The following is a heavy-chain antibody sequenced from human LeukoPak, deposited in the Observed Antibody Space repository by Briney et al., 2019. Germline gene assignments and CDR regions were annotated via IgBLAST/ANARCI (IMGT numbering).Heavy chain of an antibody. CDR1: GFTFSSYA. J-gene: IGHJ4*02. V-gene: IGHV3-23*01. Sequence: GGSLRLSCAASGFTFSSYAMRWVRQAPGKGLEWVSAISGSGGSTYYADSVKGRFTISRDNSKNTLYLQMNSLRAEDTAVYYCAKVHSYGAVTGREDYWGQGTLVTVSS. CDR2: ISGSGGST. CDR3: AKVHSYGAVTGREDY. D-gene: IGHD4-17*01.